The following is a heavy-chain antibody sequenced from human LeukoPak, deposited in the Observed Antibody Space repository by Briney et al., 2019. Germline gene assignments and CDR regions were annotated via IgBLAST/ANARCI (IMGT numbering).Heavy chain of an antibody. V-gene: IGHV4-4*07. Sequence: SETLSLTRTVSGGSISSYYWSWIRQPAGKGLEWIGRIFTSGSTNYNPSLKSRLTMSVDTSKNQFSLKLSSVTAADTAVYYCSRGVQDTAMVYFDYWGQGTLVTVSS. CDR1: GGSISSYY. J-gene: IGHJ4*02. CDR2: IFTSGST. CDR3: SRGVQDTAMVYFDY. D-gene: IGHD5-18*01.